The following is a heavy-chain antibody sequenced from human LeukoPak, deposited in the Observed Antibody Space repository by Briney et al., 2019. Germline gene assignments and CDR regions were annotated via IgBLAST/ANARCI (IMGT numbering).Heavy chain of an antibody. D-gene: IGHD2-2*01. CDR2: ISGSGGSK. V-gene: IGHV3-23*01. CDR1: VFTFSSHA. Sequence: GGSLRLSCATSVFTFSSHAMSWVPQAPRKGLEWVSTISGSGGSKYYADSVKRRFNIYRDIYEHTLYLAVHRLSDEHGGVYFCATSKVVPAASFDYWAQGTLVSVSS. CDR3: ATSKVVPAASFDY. J-gene: IGHJ4*02.